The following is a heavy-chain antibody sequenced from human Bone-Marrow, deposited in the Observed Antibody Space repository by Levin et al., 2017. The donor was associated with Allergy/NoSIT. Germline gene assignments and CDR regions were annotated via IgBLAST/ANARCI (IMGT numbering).Heavy chain of an antibody. V-gene: IGHV5-10-1*01. Sequence: GESLKISCKASGYSFTNYWITWVRQMPGKGLEWMGRIDPSDSYTDYSPSFQGHVTISADKSISSAYLQWSSLKASDTAMYYCARHYGGNSFRFRAFDIWGPGTGVTVSS. J-gene: IGHJ3*02. D-gene: IGHD4-23*01. CDR2: IDPSDSYT. CDR3: ARHYGGNSFRFRAFDI. CDR1: GYSFTNYW.